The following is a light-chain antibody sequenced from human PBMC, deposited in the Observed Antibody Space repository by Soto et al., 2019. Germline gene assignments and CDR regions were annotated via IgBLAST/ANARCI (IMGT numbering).Light chain of an antibody. CDR3: SSYAGSNNFDV. J-gene: IGLJ1*01. V-gene: IGLV2-8*01. CDR1: SSDVGGYNY. Sequence: VLTQPPSASGSPGQSVTISCTGTSSDVGGYNYVSWYQQHPGKAPKLVIYEVSKRPSGVPDRFSGSKSGNTASLTVSGLQAEDEADYYCSSYAGSNNFDVFGTGTKVTVL. CDR2: EVS.